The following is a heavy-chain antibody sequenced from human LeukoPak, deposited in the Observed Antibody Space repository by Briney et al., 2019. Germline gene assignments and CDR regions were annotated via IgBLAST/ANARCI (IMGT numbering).Heavy chain of an antibody. CDR1: GVTFSSYW. Sequence: GGTLRLSCAASGVTFSSYWMSWVRQAPGKGLEWVANIKQDGSEKYYVDSVKSRFTISRDNAKNSLYLQMNSLRAEDTAVYYCARGSGGSYSGHFDYWGQGTLVTVSS. CDR3: ARGSGGSYSGHFDY. CDR2: IKQDGSEK. D-gene: IGHD1-26*01. J-gene: IGHJ4*02. V-gene: IGHV3-7*01.